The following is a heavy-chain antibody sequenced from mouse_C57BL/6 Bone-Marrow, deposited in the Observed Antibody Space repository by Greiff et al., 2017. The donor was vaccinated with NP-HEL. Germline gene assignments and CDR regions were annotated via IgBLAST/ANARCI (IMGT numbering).Heavy chain of an antibody. J-gene: IGHJ2*01. CDR2: ISSGGSYT. CDR1: GLTFSSYG. CDR3: ARDYYGSSYYFDY. V-gene: IGHV5-6*01. Sequence: EVMLVESGGDLVKPGGSLKLSCAASGLTFSSYGMSWVRQTPDKRLEWVATISSGGSYTYYPDSVKGRFTISRDNAKNTLYLQMSSLKSEDTAMYYCARDYYGSSYYFDYWGQGTTLTVSS. D-gene: IGHD1-1*01.